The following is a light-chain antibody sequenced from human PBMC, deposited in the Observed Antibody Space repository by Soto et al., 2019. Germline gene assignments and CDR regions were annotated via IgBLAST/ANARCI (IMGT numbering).Light chain of an antibody. CDR1: QSVRSN. CDR2: AAS. Sequence: EIVMTQSPATLSVYPGERATLSCRASQSVRSNLAWYQQKPGQAPRLLIYAASTRATGIPARFSGSGSETEFTLTISSLQSEDSAVYYCQQYNNWPPWTFGQGTKVDIK. J-gene: IGKJ1*01. CDR3: QQYNNWPPWT. V-gene: IGKV3-15*01.